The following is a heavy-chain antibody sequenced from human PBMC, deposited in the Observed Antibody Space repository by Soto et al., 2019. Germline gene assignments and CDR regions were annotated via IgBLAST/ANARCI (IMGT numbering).Heavy chain of an antibody. J-gene: IGHJ4*02. V-gene: IGHV4-59*01. Sequence: SETLSLTCSVSGGSISSYYWSWIRQPPGKGLEWIGYMYYSGDTTYSPSLKSRVTISLHTSKTQFSLNLTSVTAADTAVYYCASGSTNYHLDSWGQGTLVTVSS. CDR2: MYYSGDT. CDR1: GGSISSYY. D-gene: IGHD4-4*01. CDR3: ASGSTNYHLDS.